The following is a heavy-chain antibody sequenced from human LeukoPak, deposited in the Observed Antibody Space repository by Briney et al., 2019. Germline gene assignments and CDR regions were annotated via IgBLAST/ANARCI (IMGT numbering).Heavy chain of an antibody. D-gene: IGHD3-16*02. J-gene: IGHJ6*03. CDR3: ARHIGGGIEDMDV. V-gene: IGHV4-59*08. CDR1: GGSIGTYY. CDR2: IYVTGST. Sequence: SETLSLTCTVSGGSIGTYYWSWIRQSPGKGLEWIGYIYVTGSTRYNPYLQRRVTISVDTSRNQFFLKMSSVTAADTAVYYCARHIGGGIEDMDVWGKGNKVTVFS.